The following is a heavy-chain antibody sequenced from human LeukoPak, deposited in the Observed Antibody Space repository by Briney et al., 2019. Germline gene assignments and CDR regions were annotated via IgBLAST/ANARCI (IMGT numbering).Heavy chain of an antibody. CDR3: ARDEASGSVVDY. CDR1: GFNFRTYW. D-gene: IGHD1-26*01. V-gene: IGHV3-7*01. Sequence: PGGSLTLSCAASGFNFRTYWMSWVRQAPGKGLEWVANIRQDGGKKFYVASVKGRFTISRDNAKTTLFLQMSSLTAEDTGVYYCARDEASGSVVDYWGQGALVTVSS. CDR2: IRQDGGKK. J-gene: IGHJ4*02.